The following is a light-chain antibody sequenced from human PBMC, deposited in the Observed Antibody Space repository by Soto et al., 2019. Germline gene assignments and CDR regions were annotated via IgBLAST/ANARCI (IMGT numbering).Light chain of an antibody. CDR3: TSWTTSTTMI. J-gene: IGLJ2*01. Sequence: QSALTQPASVSGSPGQSITISCTGTSSDIGAYNFVSWYQHHPGKAPKLMLYDVNIRPSGVSNRFSGSKSGNTASLTISGHQAEDEADYYCTSWTTSTTMIFGGGTKLTVL. CDR1: SSDIGAYNF. CDR2: DVN. V-gene: IGLV2-14*03.